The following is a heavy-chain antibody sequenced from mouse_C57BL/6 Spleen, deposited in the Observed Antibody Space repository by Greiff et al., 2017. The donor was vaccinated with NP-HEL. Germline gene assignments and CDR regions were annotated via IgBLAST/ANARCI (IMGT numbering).Heavy chain of an antibody. CDR3: ARMAYYYGRGYFDV. CDR2: IWWDDDK. V-gene: IGHV8-8*01. CDR1: GFSLSTFGMG. J-gene: IGHJ1*03. Sequence: QVTLKESGPGILQPSQTLSLTCSFSGFSLSTFGMGVGWIRQPSGKGLEWLAHIWWDDDKYYNPALKSRLTISKDTSKNQVFLKIANVDTADTATYYCARMAYYYGRGYFDVWGTGTTVTVSS. D-gene: IGHD1-1*01.